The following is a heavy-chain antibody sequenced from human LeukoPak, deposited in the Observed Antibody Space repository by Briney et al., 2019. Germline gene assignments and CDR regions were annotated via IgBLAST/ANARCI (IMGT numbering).Heavy chain of an antibody. Sequence: PGRSLRLSCAASGFTFSNCDMHWVRQAPGKGLEWVAVIWFDGSNKFYADSVKGRFTISRDNSKNTLYLQMNSLRAEDTAVYYCARGTGSDSWYIDYWGQGTLVSVSS. CDR3: ARGTGSDSWYIDY. CDR2: IWFDGSNK. V-gene: IGHV3-33*01. J-gene: IGHJ4*02. CDR1: GFTFSNCD. D-gene: IGHD6-13*01.